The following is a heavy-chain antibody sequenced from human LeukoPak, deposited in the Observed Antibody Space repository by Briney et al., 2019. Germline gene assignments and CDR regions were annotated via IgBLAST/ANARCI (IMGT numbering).Heavy chain of an antibody. J-gene: IGHJ6*04. D-gene: IGHD3-16*01. Sequence: SETLSLTCAVYGGSFSGYYWSWIRQPPGKGLEWIGEINHSGSTNYNPSLKSRVTISVDTSKNQFSLKLSSVTAADTAVYYCARVRVMLDGMDVWGKGTTVTVS. CDR1: GGSFSGYY. CDR2: INHSGST. CDR3: ARVRVMLDGMDV. V-gene: IGHV4-34*01.